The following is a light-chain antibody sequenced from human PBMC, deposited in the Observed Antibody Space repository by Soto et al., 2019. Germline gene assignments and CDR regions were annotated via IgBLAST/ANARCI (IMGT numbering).Light chain of an antibody. CDR3: QQHSSYPRT. Sequence: LNQVPAISTVPPGDCGTLSYRASQGVNSNLAWYQQRPGQAPKLLIYGASTMHTEIPGRFRGSGAGAEFTLTISSLQPEDSAAYSCQQHSSYPRTFGRGTKVDI. V-gene: IGKV3-15*01. CDR2: GAS. CDR1: QGVNSN. J-gene: IGKJ4*02.